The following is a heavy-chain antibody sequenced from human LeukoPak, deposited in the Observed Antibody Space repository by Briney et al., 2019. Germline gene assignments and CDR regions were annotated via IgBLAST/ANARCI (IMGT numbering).Heavy chain of an antibody. Sequence: ASVKVSCKASGYTFTSYDINWVRQAPGQGLEWMGWINPSSGDTNYAQKFQGRVTLTRDTSISTAYMELSSLRSDDTAVYYCARQGPAASFDSWGQGTLATVSS. CDR3: ARQGPAASFDS. CDR1: GYTFTSYD. D-gene: IGHD6-13*01. J-gene: IGHJ4*02. CDR2: INPSSGDT. V-gene: IGHV1-2*02.